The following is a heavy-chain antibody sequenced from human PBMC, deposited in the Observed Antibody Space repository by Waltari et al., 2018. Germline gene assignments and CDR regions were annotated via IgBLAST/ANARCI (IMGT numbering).Heavy chain of an antibody. CDR1: GFSFNTYW. V-gene: IGHV3-74*01. CDR3: ARSGFMDV. CDR2: MNPDGHTV. D-gene: IGHD3-10*01. Sequence: EVQLVESGGGLVQPGGSLRLSCAASGFSFNTYWMNWARQVPGEGLVWLARMNPDGHTVVYADSVKGRFTTSRDNAKNTLYLQMNSLRDDDTAVYYCARSGFMDVWGQGTTVTVSS. J-gene: IGHJ6*02.